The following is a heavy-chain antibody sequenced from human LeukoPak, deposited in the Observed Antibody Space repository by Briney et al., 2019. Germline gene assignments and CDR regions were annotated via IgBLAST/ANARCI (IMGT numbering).Heavy chain of an antibody. V-gene: IGHV1-69*06. D-gene: IGHD5-12*01. CDR2: IIPIFGTA. CDR3: ARDRGYDQYYYYMDV. Sequence: GASMTVSCMASGGTFSSYAISWVRQAPGQGLEWMGGIIPIFGTANYAQKFQGRVTITADKSTSTAYMELSSLRSEDTAVYYCARDRGYDQYYYYMDVWGKGTTVTVSS. J-gene: IGHJ6*03. CDR1: GGTFSSYA.